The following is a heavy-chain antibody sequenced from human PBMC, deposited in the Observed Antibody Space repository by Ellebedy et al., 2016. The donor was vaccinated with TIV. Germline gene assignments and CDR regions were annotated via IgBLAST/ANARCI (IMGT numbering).Heavy chain of an antibody. J-gene: IGHJ2*01. CDR3: AREGDGYWYFDL. V-gene: IGHV4-31*03. CDR1: GGTISSGGYY. D-gene: IGHD2-8*01. Sequence: SETLSLTCTVSGGTISSGGYYWSWIRQHPGKGLEWIGYIYYSGSTYYNPSLKSRVTISVDTSKNQFSLKLSSVTAADTAVYYCAREGDGYWYFDLWGRGTLVTVSS. CDR2: IYYSGST.